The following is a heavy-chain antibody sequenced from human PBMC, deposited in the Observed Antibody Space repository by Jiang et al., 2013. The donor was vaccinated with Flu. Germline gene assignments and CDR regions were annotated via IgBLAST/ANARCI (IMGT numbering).Heavy chain of an antibody. CDR3: ASQHWDHGVGSYYMSH. D-gene: IGHD3-10*01. V-gene: IGHV4-39*07. CDR2: IYYSGTT. Sequence: SVTCTVSGGSIISENSYWGWIRQPPGKGLEWIGSIYYSGTTYYNPSLTSRVTISVDTSKKQFSLKLRSVTAADTAVYYCASQHWDHGVGSYYMSHWGQGTLVTVSS. CDR1: GGSIISENSY. J-gene: IGHJ4*02.